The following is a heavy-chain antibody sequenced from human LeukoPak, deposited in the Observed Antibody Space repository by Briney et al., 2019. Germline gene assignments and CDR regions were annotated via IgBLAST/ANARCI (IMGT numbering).Heavy chain of an antibody. CDR1: GYSISNDYY. V-gene: IGHV4-38-2*01. D-gene: IGHD6-19*01. CDR2: ISHSGST. CDR3: ATEVGQWLVRT. J-gene: IGHJ5*02. Sequence: SETLSLTCVGSGYSISNDYYWGWIRQPPGRGLEWIGSISHSGSTYYNPSLKSRVTISADTTKNQFSLKLSSVTAADTAVYYCATEVGQWLVRTWGQGTLVTVSS.